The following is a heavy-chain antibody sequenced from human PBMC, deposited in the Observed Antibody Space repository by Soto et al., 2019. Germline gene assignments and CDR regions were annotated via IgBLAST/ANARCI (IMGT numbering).Heavy chain of an antibody. CDR1: GGSISSSNW. V-gene: IGHV4-4*02. Sequence: QVQLQESGPGLVKPSGTLSVTCAVSGGSISSSNWWNWVRQPPGKGLEWIGEIYHSGSTNYNPSLRSRVTMSFDKSKNHFSLRVKSVTAADTAEYYCARAWPSVDSYGSGVMDVWGQGTTVTVSS. D-gene: IGHD5-18*01. CDR3: ARAWPSVDSYGSGVMDV. J-gene: IGHJ6*02. CDR2: IYHSGST.